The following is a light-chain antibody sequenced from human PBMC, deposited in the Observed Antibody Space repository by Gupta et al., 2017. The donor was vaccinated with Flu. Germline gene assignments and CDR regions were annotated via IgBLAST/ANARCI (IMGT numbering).Light chain of an antibody. CDR3: QQYNNWQGT. J-gene: IGKJ1*01. Sequence: IAITQSPATLSVSPGERATLSCRASQSVSSNLAWYQQKPGQAPRLLIYGASTRATGIPARFSGSGSGTEFTLTISSLQSEDFAVYYCQQYNNWQGTFGQGTKVEIK. V-gene: IGKV3-15*01. CDR2: GAS. CDR1: QSVSSN.